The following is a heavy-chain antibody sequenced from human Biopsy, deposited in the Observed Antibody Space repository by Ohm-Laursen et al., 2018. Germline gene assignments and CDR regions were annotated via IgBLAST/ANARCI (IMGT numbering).Heavy chain of an antibody. Sequence: ASVKVSCKASGYTFYSYGITWVRQAPGQGLEWMGWITADNTNSAQKFQGRLTMTTDISTSTAYMGLKGLRSDDTAIYYCARAFGGAYYSYAFDLWGQGTLVTVSS. CDR2: ITADNT. V-gene: IGHV1-18*01. J-gene: IGHJ3*01. CDR1: GYTFYSYG. D-gene: IGHD2-21*02. CDR3: ARAFGGAYYSYAFDL.